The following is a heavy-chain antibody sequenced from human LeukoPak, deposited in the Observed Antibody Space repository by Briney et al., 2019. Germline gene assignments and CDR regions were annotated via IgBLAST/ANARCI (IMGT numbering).Heavy chain of an antibody. CDR3: ATALAYSSGTDY. CDR2: FDPDDGET. Sequence: MXWXXXXXGXGLEGMGGFDPDDGETIYAQKFQGRVTMTEDTSTDTAYMELSSLRSEDTAVYYCATALAYSSGTDYWGQGTLVTVSS. D-gene: IGHD6-19*01. V-gene: IGHV1-24*01. J-gene: IGHJ4*02.